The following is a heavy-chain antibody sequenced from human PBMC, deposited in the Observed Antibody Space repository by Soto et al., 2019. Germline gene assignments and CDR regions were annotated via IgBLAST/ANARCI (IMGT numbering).Heavy chain of an antibody. Sequence: SVKVSCKASGGTFSSYAISWVRQAPGQGLEWMGGIIPIFGTANYAQKFQGRVTITADESTSTAYMELSSLRSEDTAVYYCAREEGFYGDYAFYWGQGTLVTVSS. CDR2: IIPIFGTA. V-gene: IGHV1-69*13. CDR1: GGTFSSYA. J-gene: IGHJ4*02. CDR3: AREEGFYGDYAFY. D-gene: IGHD4-17*01.